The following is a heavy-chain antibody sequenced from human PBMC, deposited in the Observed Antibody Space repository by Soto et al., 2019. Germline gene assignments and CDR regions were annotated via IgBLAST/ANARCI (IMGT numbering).Heavy chain of an antibody. CDR3: AKDEAWYSSSSVPYGMDV. V-gene: IGHV3-23*01. Sequence: EVQLLESGGGLVQPGGSLRLSCAASGFTFSSYAMSWVRQAPGKGLEWVSAISGSGGSTYYADSVKGRFTISRDNSKNTLYLQMNSLRVEDTAVYYCAKDEAWYSSSSVPYGMDVWGQWTTVTVSS. CDR2: ISGSGGST. D-gene: IGHD6-6*01. J-gene: IGHJ6*02. CDR1: GFTFSSYA.